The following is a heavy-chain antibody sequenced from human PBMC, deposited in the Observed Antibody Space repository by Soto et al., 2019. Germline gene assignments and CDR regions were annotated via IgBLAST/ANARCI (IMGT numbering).Heavy chain of an antibody. D-gene: IGHD3-16*01. CDR3: AKVMRSTSSTANFDY. CDR2: ITYSGGST. V-gene: IGHV3-23*01. J-gene: IGHJ4*02. Sequence: GESLKISCAASGFTFSMFAMNWVRQAPGKGLEWVASITYSGGSTNYADSVRGRFTISRDNSKNALSLQMTSLRAEDTAVYYCAKVMRSTSSTANFDYWGRGTLVTVSS. CDR1: GFTFSMFA.